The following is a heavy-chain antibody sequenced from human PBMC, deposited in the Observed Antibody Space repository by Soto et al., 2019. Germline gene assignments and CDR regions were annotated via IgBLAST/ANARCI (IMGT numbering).Heavy chain of an antibody. D-gene: IGHD3-3*01. J-gene: IGHJ3*02. CDR3: ATDRRLLRFLVYSSKDAFDI. V-gene: IGHV1-24*01. CDR1: GYTLTELS. CDR2: FDPEDGET. Sequence: ASVKVSCKVSGYTLTELSMHWVRQAPGKGLEWMGGFDPEDGETIYAQKFQGRVTMTEDTSTDTAYMELSSLRSEDTAVYYCATDRRLLRFLVYSSKDAFDIRGQGTMVTVSS.